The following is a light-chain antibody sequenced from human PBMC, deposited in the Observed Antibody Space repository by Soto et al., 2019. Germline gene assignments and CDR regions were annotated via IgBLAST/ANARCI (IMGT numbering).Light chain of an antibody. CDR3: QSYDISLSGSRV. Sequence: QAVVTQPPSVSGAPGQRVTISCTGSSSNIGAGYDVHWYQQLPGTAPKLLIYGNNNRPSGVPDRFSGSQSGTSASLAITGLRAEDEADYYCQSYDISLSGSRVFGGGTKVTVL. CDR1: SSNIGAGYD. J-gene: IGLJ2*01. CDR2: GNN. V-gene: IGLV1-40*01.